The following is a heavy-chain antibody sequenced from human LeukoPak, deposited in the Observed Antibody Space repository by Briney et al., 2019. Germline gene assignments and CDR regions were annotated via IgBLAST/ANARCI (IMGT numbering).Heavy chain of an antibody. D-gene: IGHD4-23*01. CDR3: ARHDYGGAFDY. V-gene: IGHV3-7*01. CDR1: GFTFGSNW. J-gene: IGHJ4*02. CDR2: IKKDGSEK. Sequence: GGSLRLSCAASGFTFGSNWMSWVRQAPGKGLEWVANIKKDGSEKYYVDSVKGRFTISRDNAKNSLYLQMNSLRAEDTAVYYCARHDYGGAFDYWGQGTLVTVSS.